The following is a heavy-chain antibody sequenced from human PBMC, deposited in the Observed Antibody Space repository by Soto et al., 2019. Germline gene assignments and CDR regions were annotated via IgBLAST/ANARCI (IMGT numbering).Heavy chain of an antibody. CDR1: GLTFSDYA. J-gene: IGHJ6*02. D-gene: IGHD3-10*02. CDR3: PCSSVTRRFSSSIDV. V-gene: IGHV3-30-3*01. Sequence: GGTLRLSCAASGLTFSDYAMHWVRQGPGKGMEWVAIISFDGSNEHYADSVQGRFTISRDNSENTLYLQMNSLRADETAVYYCPCSSVTRRFSSSIDVCCPGPFVTLSS. CDR2: ISFDGSNE.